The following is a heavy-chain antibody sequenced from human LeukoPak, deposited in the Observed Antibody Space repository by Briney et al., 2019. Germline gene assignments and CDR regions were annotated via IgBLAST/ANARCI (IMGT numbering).Heavy chain of an antibody. V-gene: IGHV4-30-4*01. CDR3: ARFNRIAVAGDY. Sequence: SETLSLTCTVSGGSISSGDYYWSWIRQPPGKGLEWIGYIYYSGSTYYNPSLKSRVTISVDTSKNQFSLKLSPVTAADTAVYYCARFNRIAVAGDYWGQGTLVTVSS. J-gene: IGHJ4*02. CDR1: GGSISSGDYY. D-gene: IGHD6-19*01. CDR2: IYYSGST.